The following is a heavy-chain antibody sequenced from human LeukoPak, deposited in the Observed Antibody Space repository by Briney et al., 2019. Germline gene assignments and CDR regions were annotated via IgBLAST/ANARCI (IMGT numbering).Heavy chain of an antibody. J-gene: IGHJ4*02. Sequence: PGGSLRLSCAASGFTFSSYSMNWVRQAPGKGLEWVSSISSSSSYIYYADSVKGRFTISRDNAKNSLYLQMNSLRAEDTAVYYCARGSFYGDSEGYLDYWGQGTLVTVSS. CDR1: GFTFSSYS. D-gene: IGHD4-17*01. CDR2: ISSSSSYI. V-gene: IGHV3-21*01. CDR3: ARGSFYGDSEGYLDY.